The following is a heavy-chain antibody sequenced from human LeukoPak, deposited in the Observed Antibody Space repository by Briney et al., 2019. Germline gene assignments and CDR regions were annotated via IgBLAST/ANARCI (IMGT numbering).Heavy chain of an antibody. V-gene: IGHV4-61*05. CDR3: ASDSSFRGDAFDI. CDR2: IYYSGST. J-gene: IGHJ3*02. Sequence: PSETLSLTCTVSGGSISSSSYYWDWIRQPPGKGLEWIGYIYYSGSTNYNPSLKSRVTISVDTSKNQFSLKLSSVTAADTAVYYCASDSSFRGDAFDIWGQGTMVTVSS. CDR1: GGSISSSSYY. D-gene: IGHD3-22*01.